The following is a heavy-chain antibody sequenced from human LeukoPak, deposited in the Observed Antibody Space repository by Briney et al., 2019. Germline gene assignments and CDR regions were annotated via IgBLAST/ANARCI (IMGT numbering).Heavy chain of an antibody. D-gene: IGHD3-10*01. CDR1: GFTFSSYG. J-gene: IGHJ6*03. V-gene: IGHV4-38-2*01. Sequence: GTLRLSCAASGFTFSSYGMSWVRQAPGKGLEWIGSIYYSGSTYYNPSLKSRVTISVDTSKNQFSLKLSSVTAADTAVYYCARMGFGELRTYYYYYYMDVWGKGPRSPSP. CDR2: IYYSGST. CDR3: ARMGFGELRTYYYYYYMDV.